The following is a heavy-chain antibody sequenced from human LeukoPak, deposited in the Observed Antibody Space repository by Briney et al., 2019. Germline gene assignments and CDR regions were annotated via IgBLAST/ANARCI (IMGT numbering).Heavy chain of an antibody. Sequence: ASVEVSCKASGYTFTSYDINWVRQATGQGLEWMGWMNPNSGNTGYAQKFQGRVTITRNTSISTAYMELSSLRSEDTAVYYCARGGEQLDPNWFDPWGQGTLVTVSS. CDR3: ARGGEQLDPNWFDP. V-gene: IGHV1-8*03. D-gene: IGHD6-13*01. CDR1: GYTFTSYD. CDR2: MNPNSGNT. J-gene: IGHJ5*02.